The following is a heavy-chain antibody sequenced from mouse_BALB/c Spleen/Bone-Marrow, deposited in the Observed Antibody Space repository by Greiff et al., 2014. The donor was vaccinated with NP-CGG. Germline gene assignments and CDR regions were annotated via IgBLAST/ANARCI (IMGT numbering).Heavy chain of an antibody. Sequence: EVQVVESGPGLVKPSQSLSLTCIVTGYSITRDYAWNWTRQFPGNKLEWMGYISYSGSTTYNPSLESRISITRDTSKNQFFLQLNSVTTEDTATYYCARSSSYDYDVGFAYWGQGTLVTVSA. CDR2: ISYSGST. CDR3: ARSSSYDYDVGFAY. D-gene: IGHD2-4*01. V-gene: IGHV3-2*02. J-gene: IGHJ3*01. CDR1: GYSITRDYA.